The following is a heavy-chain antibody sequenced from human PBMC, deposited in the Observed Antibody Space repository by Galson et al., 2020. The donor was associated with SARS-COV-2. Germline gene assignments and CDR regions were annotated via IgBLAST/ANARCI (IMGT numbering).Heavy chain of an antibody. J-gene: IGHJ6*02. CDR2: IKQDGSEK. Sequence: GESLKISCAASGFTFSSYWMSWVRQAPGKGLEWVANIKQDGSEKYYVDSVKGRFTISRDNAKNSLYLQMNSLRAEDTAVYYCAREITAGYSYGYAQGMDVWGQGTTVTVSS. CDR1: GFTFSSYW. D-gene: IGHD5-18*01. CDR3: AREITAGYSYGYAQGMDV. V-gene: IGHV3-7*01.